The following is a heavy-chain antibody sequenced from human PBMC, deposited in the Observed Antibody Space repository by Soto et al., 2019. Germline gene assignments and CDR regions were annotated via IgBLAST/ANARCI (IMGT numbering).Heavy chain of an antibody. J-gene: IGHJ6*02. CDR2: ISGSGGST. Sequence: PGGSLRLSCAASGFTFSSYAMSWVRQAPGKGLEWVSAISGSGGSTYYADSVKGRFTISRDNSKNTLYLQMNSLRAEDTAVYYCAKVEDTAMRGNYGMDVWGQGTTVTVSS. V-gene: IGHV3-23*01. D-gene: IGHD2-2*01. CDR3: AKVEDTAMRGNYGMDV. CDR1: GFTFSSYA.